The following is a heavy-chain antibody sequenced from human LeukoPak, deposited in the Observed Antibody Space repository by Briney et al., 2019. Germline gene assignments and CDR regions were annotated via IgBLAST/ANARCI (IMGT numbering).Heavy chain of an antibody. CDR2: FDPEDGET. Sequence: SVEVSCKVSGYTLTELSMHWVRQAPGKGLEWMGGFDPEDGETIYAQKFQGRVTMTEDTSTDTAYMELSSLRSEDTAVYYCATTIGVLAAPTLDYWGQGTLVTVSS. J-gene: IGHJ4*02. CDR3: ATTIGVLAAPTLDY. CDR1: GYTLTELS. D-gene: IGHD6-6*01. V-gene: IGHV1-24*01.